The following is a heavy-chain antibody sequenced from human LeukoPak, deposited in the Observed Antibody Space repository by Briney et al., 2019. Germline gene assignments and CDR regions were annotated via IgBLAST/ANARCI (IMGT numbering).Heavy chain of an antibody. CDR1: AFTVSTTY. D-gene: IGHD3-10*01. J-gene: IGHJ4*02. V-gene: IGHV3-53*01. CDR2: MYGAGNI. CDR3: ARGVLGVKPLDY. Sequence: GGSLRLSCAASAFTVSTTYMAWVRQAPGKGLEWVSFMYGAGNIYYADSVKGRFTISRDDSTNTLYLQMNNLEAADTAVYYCARGVLGVKPLDYWGQGTLVTVSS.